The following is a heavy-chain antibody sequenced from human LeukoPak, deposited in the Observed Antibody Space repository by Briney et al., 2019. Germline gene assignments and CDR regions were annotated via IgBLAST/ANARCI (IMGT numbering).Heavy chain of an antibody. CDR3: AKDPNGDYVGAFDS. CDR1: GFTFSAYA. V-gene: IGHV3-23*01. Sequence: GGSLRLSCAASGFTFSAYAMIWVRQAPGKGLEWVSAISGSGYNTYYADSVKGRFTISRDNSKNTLFLQMSSLRAEDAAVYYCAKDPNGDYVGAFDSWGQGTMVIVSS. CDR2: ISGSGYNT. D-gene: IGHD4-17*01. J-gene: IGHJ3*02.